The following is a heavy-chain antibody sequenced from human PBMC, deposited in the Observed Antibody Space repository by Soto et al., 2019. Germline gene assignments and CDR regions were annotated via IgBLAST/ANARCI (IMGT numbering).Heavy chain of an antibody. CDR3: ARATGYGLDF. J-gene: IGHJ6*02. Sequence: SETLSLTCAVYGGSFSGYYWSWIRQPPGKGLEWIGEINHSGSTNYNPSLKSRVTISVDTSKNQFSLKLSSVTAADTAVYYCARATGYGLDFWGQGTTVTVSS. V-gene: IGHV4-34*01. CDR2: INHSGST. D-gene: IGHD4-17*01. CDR1: GGSFSGYY.